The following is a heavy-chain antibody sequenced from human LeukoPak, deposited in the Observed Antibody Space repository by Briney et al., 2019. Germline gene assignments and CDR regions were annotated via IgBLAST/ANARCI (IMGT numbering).Heavy chain of an antibody. CDR2: INPSGGST. D-gene: IGHD2-15*01. V-gene: IGHV1-46*01. Sequence: ASVKVSCKASGYTFTSYYMHWVRQAPGQGLEWMGIINPSGGSTSYAQKFQGRVTMTRDTSTSTVYMELSSLRPEDTAVYYCAREDCSGGSCYSPSTWFDPWGQGTLVTVSS. CDR1: GYTFTSYY. CDR3: AREDCSGGSCYSPSTWFDP. J-gene: IGHJ5*02.